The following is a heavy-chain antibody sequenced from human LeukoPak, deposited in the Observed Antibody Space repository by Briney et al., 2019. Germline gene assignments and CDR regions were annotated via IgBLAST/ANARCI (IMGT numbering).Heavy chain of an antibody. J-gene: IGHJ4*02. V-gene: IGHV3-21*01. CDR2: ISSSSSYI. CDR1: GFTFSSYS. D-gene: IGHD7-27*01. CDR3: VRGGTGDGNYFDY. Sequence: GGSLRLSCAASGFTFSSYSMNWVRQAPGKGLEGVSSISSSSSYIYYADSVKGRFTISRDNAKNSLYLQMSSLRAEDTALYFCVRGGTGDGNYFDYWGQGTLVTVSS.